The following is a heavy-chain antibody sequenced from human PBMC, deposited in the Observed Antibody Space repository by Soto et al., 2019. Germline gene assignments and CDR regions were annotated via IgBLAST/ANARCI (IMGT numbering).Heavy chain of an antibody. CDR2: ISSSSSTI. J-gene: IGHJ4*02. Sequence: GGSLRLSCAASGFTFSSYSMNWVRQAPGKGLEWVSYISSSSSTIYYADSVRGRFTISRDNAKNSLYLQMNSLRAEDTAVYYCARVHDWVDYWGQGTLVTVSS. CDR3: ARVHDWVDY. D-gene: IGHD3-16*01. CDR1: GFTFSSYS. V-gene: IGHV3-48*01.